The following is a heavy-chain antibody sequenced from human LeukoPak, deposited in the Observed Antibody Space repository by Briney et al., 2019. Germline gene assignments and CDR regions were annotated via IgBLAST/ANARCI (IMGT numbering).Heavy chain of an antibody. CDR1: GGSVSSGSYY. CDR3: ARAPSGYSYGYGFDY. V-gene: IGHV4-61*01. Sequence: SETLSLTCTVSGGSVSSGSYYWSWIRQPPGKGLEWIGYIYYSGSTNYNPSLKSRVTISVDTSKNQFSLKLSSVTAADTAVYYCARAPSGYSYGYGFDYWGQGTLVTVSS. CDR2: IYYSGST. D-gene: IGHD5-18*01. J-gene: IGHJ4*02.